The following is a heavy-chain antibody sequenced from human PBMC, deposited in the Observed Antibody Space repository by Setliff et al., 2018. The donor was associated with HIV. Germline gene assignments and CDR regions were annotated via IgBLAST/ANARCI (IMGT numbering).Heavy chain of an antibody. CDR2: IHYSGST. CDR3: ARATERTPHAFDI. Sequence: LSLTCTVSGGSISSGDYYWSWIRQPPGKGLEWIGYIHYSGSTYYNPSLKSRVAISVDTSKNQFSLKLSSVTAADTAVYYCARATERTPHAFDIWGQGTMVTVSS. D-gene: IGHD1-1*01. J-gene: IGHJ3*02. CDR1: GGSISSGDYY. V-gene: IGHV4-30-4*08.